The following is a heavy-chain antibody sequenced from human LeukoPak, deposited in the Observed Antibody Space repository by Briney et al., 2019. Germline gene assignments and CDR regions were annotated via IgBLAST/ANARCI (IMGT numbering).Heavy chain of an antibody. D-gene: IGHD3-22*01. V-gene: IGHV3-30*18. J-gene: IGHJ3*02. CDR3: AKDINYYDLSNAFDI. CDR2: ISYDGSNK. Sequence: GGSLRLSCAASGFTFSSYGMHWVRQAPGKGLEWVAVISYDGSNKYYADSVKGRFTISRDNAKNTLYLQMNSLRAEDTAVYYCAKDINYYDLSNAFDIWGQGTMVTVSS. CDR1: GFTFSSYG.